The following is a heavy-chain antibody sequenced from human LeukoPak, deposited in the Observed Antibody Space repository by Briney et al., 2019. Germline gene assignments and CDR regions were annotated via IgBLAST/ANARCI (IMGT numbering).Heavy chain of an antibody. D-gene: IGHD4-23*01. CDR2: IYHSGGT. CDR1: GGSISSGGYS. J-gene: IGHJ3*02. V-gene: IGHV4-30-2*01. CDR3: ARDDYGGKGGAFDI. Sequence: SETLSLTCAVSGGSISSGGYSWSWIRQPPGKGLEWIGYIYHSGGTYYNPSLKSRVTISVDRSKNQFSLKLSSVTAADTAVYYCARDDYGGKGGAFDIWGQGTMVTVSS.